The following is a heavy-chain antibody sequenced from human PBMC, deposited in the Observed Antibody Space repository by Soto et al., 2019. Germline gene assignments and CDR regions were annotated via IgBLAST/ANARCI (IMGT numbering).Heavy chain of an antibody. CDR3: AKLSGTTAYAHTDY. Sequence: GGSLRLSCAASGFTFSSYAMSWVRQAPGRGLEWVSAISGGGGATYYAESVKGRFTVSRDNSKNTLYLQMNSLRAEDTALYYCAKLSGTTAYAHTDYWGRGALVTVSS. V-gene: IGHV3-23*01. CDR1: GFTFSSYA. D-gene: IGHD2-2*01. J-gene: IGHJ4*02. CDR2: ISGGGGAT.